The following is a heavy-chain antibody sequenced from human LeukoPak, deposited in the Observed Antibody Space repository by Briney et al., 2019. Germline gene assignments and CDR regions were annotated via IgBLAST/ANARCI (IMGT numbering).Heavy chain of an antibody. CDR2: IHHSWNT. CDR3: ARINWTPDY. D-gene: IGHD1-1*01. J-gene: IGHJ4*02. CDR1: GYSISSGFH. Sequence: SETLSLTCIVSGYSISSGFHWGWIRQPPGKGLEWVGNIHHSWNTYYNPSLKSRVTISLDTSKNQFSLKLTSVTATDTAVYFCARINWTPDYWGQGALVTVSS. V-gene: IGHV4-38-2*02.